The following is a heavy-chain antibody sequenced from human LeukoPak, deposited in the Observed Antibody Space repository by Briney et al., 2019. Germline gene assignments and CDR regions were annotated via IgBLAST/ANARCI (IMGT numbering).Heavy chain of an antibody. V-gene: IGHV3-23*01. CDR3: AKSQSGWYSFDY. D-gene: IGHD6-19*01. CDR1: GFTLSNYV. CDR2: ISGSGGST. Sequence: PGGSLRLSCVASGFTLSNYVVIWVRQAPGKGLEWVSAISGSGGSTKYADSVKGRFTISGDNSKNTLYLQMNSLRAEDTAVYYCAKSQSGWYSFDYWGQGTLVTVSS. J-gene: IGHJ4*02.